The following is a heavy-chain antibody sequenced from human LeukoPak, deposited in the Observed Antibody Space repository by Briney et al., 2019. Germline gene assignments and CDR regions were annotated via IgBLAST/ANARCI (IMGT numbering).Heavy chain of an antibody. D-gene: IGHD1-1*01. J-gene: IGHJ6*02. CDR3: ARVKTTLPAGGYYYYGMDV. CDR1: GGSFSGYY. Sequence: SETLSLTCAVYGGSFSGYYWSWIRQPPGKGLEWIGEINHSGSTNYNPSLKSRVTISVDTSKNQFSLKLSSVTAADTAVYYCARVKTTLPAGGYYYYGMDVWGQGTTVTVSS. V-gene: IGHV4-34*01. CDR2: INHSGST.